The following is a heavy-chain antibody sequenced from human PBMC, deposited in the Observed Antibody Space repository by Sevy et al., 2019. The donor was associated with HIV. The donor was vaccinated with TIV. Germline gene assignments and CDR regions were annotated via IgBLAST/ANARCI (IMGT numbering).Heavy chain of an antibody. Sequence: ASVKVSCKASGGTLNSYTITWVRQAPGQGLEWVGRIIPIPGIPNYAQKFQGRVTITADKSTSTVDMELTSLTSEDTAVYYCARPSYPAGDTTLSLYGMDVWGQGTTVTVSS. CDR3: ARPSYPAGDTTLSLYGMDV. V-gene: IGHV1-69*02. CDR2: IIPIPGIP. J-gene: IGHJ6*02. CDR1: GGTLNSYT. D-gene: IGHD1-26*01.